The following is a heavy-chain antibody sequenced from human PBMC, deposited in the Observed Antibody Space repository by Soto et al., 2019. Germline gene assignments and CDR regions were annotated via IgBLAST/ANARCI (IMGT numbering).Heavy chain of an antibody. CDR1: GYNFRTYW. D-gene: IGHD2-2*01. CDR2: IYPDDSDT. V-gene: IGHV5-51*01. Sequence: GESLKISCKGSGYNFRTYWIGWMRQMPGKGLEWMGIIYPDDSDTRYSPSFQGQVTISADKSISTASLQWSSLKASDTAMYYCARHVVNCSSSTCLEYMYVCGKGTTVTVSS. J-gene: IGHJ6*03. CDR3: ARHVVNCSSSTCLEYMYV.